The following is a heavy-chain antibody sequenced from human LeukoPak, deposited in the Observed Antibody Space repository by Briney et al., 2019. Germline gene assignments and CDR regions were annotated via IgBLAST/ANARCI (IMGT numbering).Heavy chain of an antibody. V-gene: IGHV1-18*01. Sequence: ASVKVSCKASGYTFTSYGISWVRQAPGQGLEWMGWISAYNGNTNYAQKLQGRVTMTTDTSTSTAYMELRSLRSDDTAVYYCARDLPDIVVVPAASGYWGQGTLVTVSS. CDR1: GYTFTSYG. D-gene: IGHD2-2*01. CDR3: ARDLPDIVVVPAASGY. CDR2: ISAYNGNT. J-gene: IGHJ4*02.